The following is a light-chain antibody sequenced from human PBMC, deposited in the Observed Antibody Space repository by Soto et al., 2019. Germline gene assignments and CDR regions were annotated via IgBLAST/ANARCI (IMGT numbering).Light chain of an antibody. J-gene: IGLJ1*01. CDR1: SSDVGAYNY. CDR3: ASYAGTKLFV. Sequence: QSALTQPPSASGSPGQSVTISCSGTSSDVGAYNYVSWYQQHPGKAPRLLIYEVSQRPSGVPDRFSGSKSANTASLTVSGLQPEDEAEYYCASYAGTKLFVFGSGTKLTVL. V-gene: IGLV2-8*01. CDR2: EVS.